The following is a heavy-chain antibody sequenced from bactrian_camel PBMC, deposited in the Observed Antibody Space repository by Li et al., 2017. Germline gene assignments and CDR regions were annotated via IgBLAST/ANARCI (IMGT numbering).Heavy chain of an antibody. D-gene: IGHD4*01. V-gene: IGHV3S40*01. Sequence: VQLVESGGGSVQAGGSLRLSCEASGSTNCMYDVSWYRQVPEKEREGVAHISTRGQSTYYADSVKGRFTISQDNAKNTVDLQMNDLTPEDTGMYYCSALRLDGPGTCWDRLSTVENTYSGQG. CDR2: ISTRGQST. CDR1: GSTNCMYD. J-gene: IGHJ4*01. CDR3: SALRLDGPGTCWDRLSTVENTY.